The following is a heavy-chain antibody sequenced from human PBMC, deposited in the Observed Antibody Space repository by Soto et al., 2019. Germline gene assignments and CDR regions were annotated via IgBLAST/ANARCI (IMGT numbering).Heavy chain of an antibody. CDR2: IIVIFGTA. CDR1: GGTFSSYV. CDR3: ARNTGMYNGMDV. J-gene: IGHJ6*02. Sequence: QVQLVQSGAEVQKPGSSVKVSCKASGGTFSSYVISWVRQAPGQGLEGMGGIIVIFGTANYAQKFQGRVTITADEGTSTAYMELSSLSSEDKAVYYCARNTGMYNGMDVWGQGTTVTVSS. D-gene: IGHD7-27*01. V-gene: IGHV1-69*01.